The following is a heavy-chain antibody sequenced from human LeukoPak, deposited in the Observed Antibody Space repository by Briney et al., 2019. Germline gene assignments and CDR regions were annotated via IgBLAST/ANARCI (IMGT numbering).Heavy chain of an antibody. J-gene: IGHJ5*02. CDR3: ARRTTVTPNWFDP. CDR2: IYYTGST. V-gene: IGHV4-4*02. CDR1: GGSISSSNW. D-gene: IGHD4-17*01. Sequence: ASETLSLTCAVSGGSISSSNWWSWVRQPPGKGLEWIGYIYYTGSTNYHPSLKSRITISLDTSKNQFSLKLSSVTAADTAVYYCARRTTVTPNWFDPWGQGTLVTVPS.